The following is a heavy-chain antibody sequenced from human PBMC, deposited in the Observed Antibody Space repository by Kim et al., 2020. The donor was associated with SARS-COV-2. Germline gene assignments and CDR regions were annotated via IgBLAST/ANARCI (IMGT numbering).Heavy chain of an antibody. V-gene: IGHV4-31*03. J-gene: IGHJ4*02. CDR2: IYYSGST. Sequence: SETLSLTCTVSGGSISSGGYYWSWIRQHPGKGLEWIGYIYYSGSTYYNPSLKSRVTISVDTSKNQFSLKLSSVTAADTAVYYCARLGTKHSSSSFDYWGQGTLVTVSS. CDR3: ARLGTKHSSSSFDY. CDR1: GGSISSGGYY. D-gene: IGHD6-6*01.